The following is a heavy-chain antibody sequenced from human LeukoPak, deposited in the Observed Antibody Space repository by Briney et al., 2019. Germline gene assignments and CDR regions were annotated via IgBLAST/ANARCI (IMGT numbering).Heavy chain of an antibody. CDR1: GGTFSSYA. D-gene: IGHD2-2*01. V-gene: IGHV1-69*13. CDR3: ARARYQLLPPTNYYYYMDV. J-gene: IGHJ6*03. Sequence: SVKVSCKASGGTFSSYAISWVRQAPGQGLEWMGGIIPIFGTASYAQKFQGRVTITADESTSTAYMELSSLRSEDTAVYYCARARYQLLPPTNYYYYMDVWGKGTTVTVSS. CDR2: IIPIFGTA.